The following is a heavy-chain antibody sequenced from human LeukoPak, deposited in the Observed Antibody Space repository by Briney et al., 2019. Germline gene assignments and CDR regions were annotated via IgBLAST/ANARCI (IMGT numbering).Heavy chain of an antibody. CDR3: AVNYYYDSSGYYSNFDY. CDR2: INHSGST. V-gene: IGHV4-34*01. Sequence: SETLSLTCAVYGGSFSGYYWSWIRQPPGKGPEWIGEINHSGSTNYNPSLKSRVTISVDTSKNQFSLKLSSVTAADTAVYYCAVNYYYDSSGYYSNFDYWGQGTLVTVSS. J-gene: IGHJ4*02. D-gene: IGHD3-22*01. CDR1: GGSFSGYY.